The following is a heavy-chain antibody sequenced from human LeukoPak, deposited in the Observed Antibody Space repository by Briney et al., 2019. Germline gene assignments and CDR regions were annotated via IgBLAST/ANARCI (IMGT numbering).Heavy chain of an antibody. CDR3: ARAFGVVGATNPGY. CDR1: GFSFSSYT. J-gene: IGHJ4*02. Sequence: PGGSLRLSCAASGFSFSSYTTNWVRQAPGKGLEWVSSISSTSSDIHYADSAKGRFTISRDNAKNSLYLQMNSLRAEDTAVYYCARAFGVVGATNPGYWGQGTLVTVSS. V-gene: IGHV3-21*01. D-gene: IGHD1-26*01. CDR2: ISSTSSDI.